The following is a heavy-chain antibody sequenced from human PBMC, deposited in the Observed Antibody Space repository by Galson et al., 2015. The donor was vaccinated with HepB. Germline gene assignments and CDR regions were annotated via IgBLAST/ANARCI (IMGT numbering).Heavy chain of an antibody. Sequence: SVKVSCKASGYTFTSYGISWVRQAPGQGLEWMGWISAYNGNTNYAQKLQGRVTMTTDTSTSTAYMELRSLRSDDTAVYYCARDQGYYGDYLPDYWGQGTLVTVSS. CDR3: ARDQGYYGDYLPDY. J-gene: IGHJ4*02. CDR1: GYTFTSYG. D-gene: IGHD4-17*01. V-gene: IGHV1-18*04. CDR2: ISAYNGNT.